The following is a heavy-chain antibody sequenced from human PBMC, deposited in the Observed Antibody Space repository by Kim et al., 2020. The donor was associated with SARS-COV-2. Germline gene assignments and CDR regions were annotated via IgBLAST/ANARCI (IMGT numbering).Heavy chain of an antibody. CDR3: AKEGPPLSLRSSYEFSYELWGGDCDY. V-gene: IGHV3-30*18. D-gene: IGHD3-3*01. J-gene: IGHJ4*02. CDR1: GFTFSSYG. Sequence: GGSLRLSCAASGFTFSSYGMHWVRQAPGKGLEWVAVISYDGSNKYYADSVKGRFTISRDNSKNTLYLQMNSLRAEDTAVYYCAKEGPPLSLRSSYEFSYELWGGDCDYWGQGTLVTVSS. CDR2: ISYDGSNK.